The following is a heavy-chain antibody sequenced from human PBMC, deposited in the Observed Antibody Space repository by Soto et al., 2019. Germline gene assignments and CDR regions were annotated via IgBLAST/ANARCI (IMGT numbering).Heavy chain of an antibody. Sequence: QVQLQESGPGLVKPSQTLSLTCTVSGGSISSGGYYWSWIRQHPGKGLEWIGYIHYSGSTYYNPSLKSRVTISVDTAKNQFSLKLSSVTAADTAVYYCARDGGDYYDSSGYRYNWFDPWGQGTLVTVSS. V-gene: IGHV4-31*03. J-gene: IGHJ5*02. CDR2: IHYSGST. CDR1: GGSISSGGYY. D-gene: IGHD3-22*01. CDR3: ARDGGDYYDSSGYRYNWFDP.